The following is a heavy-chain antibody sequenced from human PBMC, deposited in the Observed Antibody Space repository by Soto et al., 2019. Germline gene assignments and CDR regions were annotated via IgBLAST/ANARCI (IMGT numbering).Heavy chain of an antibody. CDR2: IYYSGST. CDR1: GGSISSYY. V-gene: IGHV4-59*01. Sequence: SETLSLTCTVSGGSISSYYWSWIRQPPGKGLEWIGHIYYSGSTNYNPSLKSRVTISVDTSKNQFSLKLSSVTAADTAVYYCARDYPTYYDFWSGYSGGMDVWGQGTTVTVSS. J-gene: IGHJ6*02. D-gene: IGHD3-3*01. CDR3: ARDYPTYYDFWSGYSGGMDV.